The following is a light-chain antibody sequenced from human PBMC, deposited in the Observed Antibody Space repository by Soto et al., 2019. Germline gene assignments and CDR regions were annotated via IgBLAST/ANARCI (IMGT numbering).Light chain of an antibody. CDR3: QQYASFWT. CDR1: QSISNS. CDR2: KAS. J-gene: IGKJ1*01. Sequence: DIQMTQSPSTLSASVGDRVTITCRATQSISNSLAWYQQKPGKAPNLLIYKASSLESGVPSRFSGSGSGTEFTLTITSLQPDDFATYYSQQYASFWTFGQGTKVEIK. V-gene: IGKV1-5*03.